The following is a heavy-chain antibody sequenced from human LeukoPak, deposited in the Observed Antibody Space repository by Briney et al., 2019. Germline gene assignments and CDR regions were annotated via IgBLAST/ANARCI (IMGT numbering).Heavy chain of an antibody. J-gene: IGHJ4*02. CDR2: ISTDGSST. D-gene: IGHD1-26*01. V-gene: IGHV3-74*01. Sequence: AGGSLRLSCAAPGFTSSSYWMHWVRQGPGKGLVWVSRISTDGSSTDYADSVKGRFTISRENAKNTLYLQMNSLRAEDTAVYYCAKQVGPFDYWGQGTLVTVSS. CDR3: AKQVGPFDY. CDR1: GFTSSSYW.